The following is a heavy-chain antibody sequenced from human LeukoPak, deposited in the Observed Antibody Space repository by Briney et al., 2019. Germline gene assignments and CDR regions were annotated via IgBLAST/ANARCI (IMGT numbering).Heavy chain of an antibody. Sequence: GGSLRLSCAASGFTFSSYWMIWVRQAPGKGLEWVSTISRDSSHIYYADSVKGRFTLSRDNAKNSLHLQMNSLRAEDTAVYYCVREAGLAFDIWGQGTMVTVSS. CDR3: VREAGLAFDI. D-gene: IGHD3-10*01. CDR1: GFTFSSYW. J-gene: IGHJ3*02. V-gene: IGHV3-21*06. CDR2: ISRDSSHI.